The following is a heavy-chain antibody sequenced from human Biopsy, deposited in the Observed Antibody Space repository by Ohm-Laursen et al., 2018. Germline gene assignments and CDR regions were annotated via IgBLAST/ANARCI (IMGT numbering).Heavy chain of an antibody. Sequence: LRLSCAASGFTFSSYAMSWVRQPPGKGLEWVSSLTGSGGSTYYADSVKGRFTISRDNSKNTLSLQMNSLRAEDTAVYYCAKYDYSSSPRRYFDPWGQGTLVTVSS. V-gene: IGHV3-23*01. D-gene: IGHD6-6*01. CDR2: LTGSGGST. CDR3: AKYDYSSSPRRYFDP. CDR1: GFTFSSYA. J-gene: IGHJ5*02.